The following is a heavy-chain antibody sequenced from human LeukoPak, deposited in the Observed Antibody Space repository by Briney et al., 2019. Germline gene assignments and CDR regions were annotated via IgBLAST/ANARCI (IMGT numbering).Heavy chain of an antibody. V-gene: IGHV3-30*02. CDR1: GFAFSNYA. CDR3: AKDHGGYGSFDY. D-gene: IGHD3-10*01. J-gene: IGHJ4*02. CDR2: IRYDGSNK. Sequence: GGSLRLSCAASGFAFSNYAIHWVRQAPGKGLEWVAFIRYDGSNKYYADSVKGRFTISRDNSKNSLSLQMNNLRAEDTAVYYCAKDHGGYGSFDYWGQGTLVTVSS.